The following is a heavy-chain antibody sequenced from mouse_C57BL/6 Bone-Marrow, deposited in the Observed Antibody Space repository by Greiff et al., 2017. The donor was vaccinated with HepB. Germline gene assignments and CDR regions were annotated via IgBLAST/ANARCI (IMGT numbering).Heavy chain of an antibody. J-gene: IGHJ3*01. CDR1: GFTFSSYA. CDR2: ISDGGSYT. V-gene: IGHV5-4*01. Sequence: EVKLMESGGGLVKPGGSLKLSCAASGFTFSSYAMSWVRQTPEKRLEWVATISDGGSYTYYPDNVKGRFTISRDNAKNNLYLQMSHLKSEDTALYYCARDQGLEGFAYWGQGTRVTVSA. D-gene: IGHD2-4*01. CDR3: ARDQGLEGFAY.